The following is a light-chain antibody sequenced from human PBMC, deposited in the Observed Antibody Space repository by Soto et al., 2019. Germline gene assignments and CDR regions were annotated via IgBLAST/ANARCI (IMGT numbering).Light chain of an antibody. J-gene: IGKJ1*01. V-gene: IGKV3-20*01. CDR3: QQYDRSPWT. CDR2: GTS. CDR1: QSVSSSY. Sequence: EIVLTQSLGILSLSPGERATLSCRASQSVSSSYLAWYQQKPGQAPRLLIYGTSKRATGIPDRFSGSGSGTDFTLTISRLEPEDFAVYYCQQYDRSPWTFGQGTKAEIK.